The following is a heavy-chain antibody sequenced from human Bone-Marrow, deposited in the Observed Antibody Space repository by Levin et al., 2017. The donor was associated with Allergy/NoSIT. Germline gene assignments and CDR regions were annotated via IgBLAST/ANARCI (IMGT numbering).Heavy chain of an antibody. J-gene: IGHJ3*02. V-gene: IGHV1-2*02. D-gene: IGHD6-19*01. CDR1: GYTFTDYS. Sequence: ASVKVSCKASGYTFTDYSIHWVRLAPGQGLEWMGWINPNSGDTDSSQNFQGTVTMTRDTSISTAYMEVTSLTSNDTALYYCARISSAAFDMWGQGTVVTVSS. CDR2: INPNSGDT. CDR3: ARISSAAFDM.